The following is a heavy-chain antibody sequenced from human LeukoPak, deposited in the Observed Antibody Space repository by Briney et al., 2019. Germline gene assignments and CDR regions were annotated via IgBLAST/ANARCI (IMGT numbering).Heavy chain of an antibody. Sequence: GASVKVSCKVSGHTLTELSIHWVRQAPGKGLKRMGFFDPEDGQAMYPQNFQGRISITEDTSTDTVHMELRSLTSEDTAVYYCARSAVVLPYYFDSWGQGTLVTVSS. CDR1: GHTLTELS. CDR2: FDPEDGQA. CDR3: ARSAVVLPYYFDS. J-gene: IGHJ4*02. D-gene: IGHD3-16*02. V-gene: IGHV1-24*01.